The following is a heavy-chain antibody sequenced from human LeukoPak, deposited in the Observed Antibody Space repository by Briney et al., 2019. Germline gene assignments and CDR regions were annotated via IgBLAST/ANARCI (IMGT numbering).Heavy chain of an antibody. CDR2: IYYSGST. Sequence: SETLSLTCTVSGGSISSYYWSWLRQPPGKGLEWIGYIYYSGSTNYNHSLKSRVTISVDTSKNQFFRKVTSVTAADTAVSYCARETETTSTPFDYWGQGTLVTVSS. J-gene: IGHJ4*02. V-gene: IGHV4-59*01. CDR1: GGSISSYY. CDR3: ARETETTSTPFDY. D-gene: IGHD1-7*01.